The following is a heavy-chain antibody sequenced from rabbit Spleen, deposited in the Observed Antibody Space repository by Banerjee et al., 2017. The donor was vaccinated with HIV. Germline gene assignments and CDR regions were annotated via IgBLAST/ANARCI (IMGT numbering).Heavy chain of an antibody. D-gene: IGHD4-1*01. CDR3: ARDLAGVIGWNFYL. CDR2: INSTSLAT. Sequence: QSLEESGGDLVKPGASLTLTCTASGFTLSTYVMCWVRQAPGKGLEWIGCINSTSLATNYASWAKGRFTISKTSSTTVTLQMTSLTAADTATYFCARDLAGVIGWNFYLWGPGTLVTVS. V-gene: IGHV1S40*01. J-gene: IGHJ4*01. CDR1: GFTLSTYV.